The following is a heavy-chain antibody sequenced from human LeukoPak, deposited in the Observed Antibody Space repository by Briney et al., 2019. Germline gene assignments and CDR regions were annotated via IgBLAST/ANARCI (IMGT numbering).Heavy chain of an antibody. CDR2: ISGSGGST. D-gene: IGHD6-19*01. Sequence: PGGSLRLSCAASGFTFTTYAMLGVRQAPGKGLEWVSAISGSGGSTYSADSLKGRFTISRDNSKNTLYMQIDSLRADDTAVFYCARGGLGSAFDNWGQGTLVTVSS. J-gene: IGHJ4*02. CDR1: GFTFTTYA. CDR3: ARGGLGSAFDN. V-gene: IGHV3-23*01.